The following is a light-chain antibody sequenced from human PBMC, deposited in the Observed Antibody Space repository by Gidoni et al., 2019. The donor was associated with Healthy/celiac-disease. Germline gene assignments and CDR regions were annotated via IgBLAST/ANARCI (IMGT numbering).Light chain of an antibody. J-gene: IGKJ2*01. V-gene: IGKV1-39*01. CDR1: QSISSY. Sequence: DIQMTQSPSSLSASVGDRVTITCRASQSISSYLNWYQQKPGKAPKLLIYAASSLQSGVPSRCSGSGSGTDFTLTISSLQPEDFATYYCQQSYSTLMYTFXXXTKLEIK. CDR3: QQSYSTLMYT. CDR2: AAS.